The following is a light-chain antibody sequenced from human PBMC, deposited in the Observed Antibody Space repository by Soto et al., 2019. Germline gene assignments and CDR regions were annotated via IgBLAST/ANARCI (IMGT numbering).Light chain of an antibody. CDR2: DAS. CDR1: QSVSRI. V-gene: IGKV3-11*01. CDR3: QQRSNWPPLT. Sequence: EIVMTQSPATLSVSPEKRTTLSCRASQSVSRILAWYQQKPGQAPRLLIYDASNRATGIPARFSGSGSGTDFTLTISSLEPEDFAVYYCQQRSNWPPLTFGGGTKVDIK. J-gene: IGKJ4*01.